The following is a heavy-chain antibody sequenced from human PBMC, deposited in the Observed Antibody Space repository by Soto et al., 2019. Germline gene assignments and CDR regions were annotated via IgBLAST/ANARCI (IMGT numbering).Heavy chain of an antibody. V-gene: IGHV4-4*02. Sequence: SETLSLTCAVSGGSIRSSNCWSCVRQPPGKGLEWIGEIYHSGSTNYNPSLKSRVTISVDKSKNQFSLKLSSVTAADTAVYYCARGQGTRENWFDPWGQGTLVTVSS. J-gene: IGHJ5*02. D-gene: IGHD3-10*01. CDR3: ARGQGTRENWFDP. CDR2: IYHSGST. CDR1: GGSIRSSNC.